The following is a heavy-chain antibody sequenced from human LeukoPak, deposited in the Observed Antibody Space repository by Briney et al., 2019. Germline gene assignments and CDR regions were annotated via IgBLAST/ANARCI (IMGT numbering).Heavy chain of an antibody. D-gene: IGHD2-8*01. CDR1: GFTFSSYG. CDR2: IKGDGGEK. CDR3: ARGNGGDYFDF. V-gene: IGHV3-7*01. Sequence: PGGSLRLSCEVSGFTFSSYGMSWVRQAPGKGLEWVANIKGDGGEKFYVDSVRGRFTVSRDKAKSSVYLHVNNLRAEDTAVYYCARGNGGDYFDFWGQATLVTVSS. J-gene: IGHJ4*02.